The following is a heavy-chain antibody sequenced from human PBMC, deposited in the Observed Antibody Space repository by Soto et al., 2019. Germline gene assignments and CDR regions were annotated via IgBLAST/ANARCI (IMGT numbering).Heavy chain of an antibody. D-gene: IGHD3-22*01. CDR3: AIPFTYYYDSSGYRHAEYFQH. CDR2: ISGSGGST. CDR1: GFTFSSYA. J-gene: IGHJ1*01. V-gene: IGHV3-23*01. Sequence: GGSLRLSCAASGFTFSSYAMSWVRQAPGKGLEWVSAISGSGGSTYYADSVKGRFTISRDNSKNTLYLQMNSLRAEDTDVYYCAIPFTYYYDSSGYRHAEYFQHWGQGTLVTVSS.